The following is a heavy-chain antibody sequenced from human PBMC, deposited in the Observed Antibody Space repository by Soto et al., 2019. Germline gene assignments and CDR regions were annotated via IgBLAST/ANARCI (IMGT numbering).Heavy chain of an antibody. Sequence: GGSLRLSCAASGFTFSSYAMSWVRQAPGKGLEWVSAISGSGGSTYYADPVKGRFTISRDNSKNTLYLQMNSLRAEDTAVYYCAKAYDSSGYYYAEYFQHWGQGTLVTVSS. J-gene: IGHJ1*01. D-gene: IGHD3-22*01. CDR2: ISGSGGST. CDR3: AKAYDSSGYYYAEYFQH. CDR1: GFTFSSYA. V-gene: IGHV3-23*01.